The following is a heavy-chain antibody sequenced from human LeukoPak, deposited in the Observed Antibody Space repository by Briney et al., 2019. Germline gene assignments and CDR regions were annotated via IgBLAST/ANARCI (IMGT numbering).Heavy chain of an antibody. CDR1: GYTFTSYY. D-gene: IGHD5-12*01. J-gene: IGHJ4*02. CDR3: ARVGNSGYGIDY. CDR2: INPSGGST. Sequence: ASVKVSCKASGYTFTSYYMHWVRQAPGQGLEWMGIINPSGGSTSYAQKLQGRVTMTTDTSTSTAYMELRSLRSDDTAVYYCARVGNSGYGIDYWGQGTLVTVSS. V-gene: IGHV1-46*01.